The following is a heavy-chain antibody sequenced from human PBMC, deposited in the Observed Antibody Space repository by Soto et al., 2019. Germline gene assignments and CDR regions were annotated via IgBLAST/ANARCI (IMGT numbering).Heavy chain of an antibody. D-gene: IGHD4-4*01. CDR3: ARWPTTGIFDS. CDR2: ISSSSTYI. Sequence: GGSLRLSCAASGLTFSSYGMTWVRQAPGKGLEWLSSISSSSTYIYYADSVQGRFTIFRDNANNSLYLQMNSLKADDTAMYYCARWPTTGIFDSWGQGTLVTVSS. CDR1: GLTFSSYG. V-gene: IGHV3-21*01. J-gene: IGHJ4*02.